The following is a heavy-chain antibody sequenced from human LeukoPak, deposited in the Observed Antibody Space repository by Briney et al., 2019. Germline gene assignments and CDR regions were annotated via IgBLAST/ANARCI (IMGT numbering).Heavy chain of an antibody. CDR3: AKDARGYCSGGSCHNMGY. Sequence: GGSLRLSCAASGFTYSSYGMHWVRQAPGKGLEWVAVIWYDGSNKYYADSVKGRFTISRDNSKNTLYLQMNSLRAEDTAVYYCAKDARGYCSGGSCHNMGYWGQGTLVTVSS. V-gene: IGHV3-33*06. CDR1: GFTYSSYG. D-gene: IGHD2-15*01. CDR2: IWYDGSNK. J-gene: IGHJ4*02.